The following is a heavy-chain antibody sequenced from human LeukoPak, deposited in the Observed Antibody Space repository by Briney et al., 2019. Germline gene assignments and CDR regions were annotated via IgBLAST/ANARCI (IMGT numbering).Heavy chain of an antibody. D-gene: IGHD3/OR15-3a*01. CDR2: MSPNSGNT. CDR1: GYIFTSYD. Sequence: ASVKVSCKASGYIFTSYDINWVRQATGQRLEWLGWMSPNSGNTGYAQNFQGRVTMARSTALSTAYMELSSLKSDDTAVYYCTRGPPNWGYDFWGQGTLVTVSS. J-gene: IGHJ4*02. CDR3: TRGPPNWGYDF. V-gene: IGHV1-8*01.